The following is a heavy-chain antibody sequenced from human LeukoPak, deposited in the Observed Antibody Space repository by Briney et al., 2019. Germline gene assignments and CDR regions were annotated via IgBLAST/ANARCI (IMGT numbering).Heavy chain of an antibody. D-gene: IGHD6-19*01. CDR2: ISAYNGNT. CDR3: ARIPLPGGWYGDWFDP. V-gene: IGHV1-18*01. Sequence: GASVKVSCKASGYTFTSYGISWVRQAPGQGLEWMGWISAYNGNTNYAQELQGRVTMTTDTSTSTAYMELRSLRSDDTAVYYCARIPLPGGWYGDWFDPWGQGTLVTVSS. CDR1: GYTFTSYG. J-gene: IGHJ5*02.